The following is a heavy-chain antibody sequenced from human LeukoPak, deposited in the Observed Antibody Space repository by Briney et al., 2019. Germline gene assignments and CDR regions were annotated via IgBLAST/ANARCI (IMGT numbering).Heavy chain of an antibody. CDR1: GFTFSSYA. CDR3: AKSEAVAGIADY. V-gene: IGHV3-23*01. J-gene: IGHJ4*02. CDR2: ISGSGGST. D-gene: IGHD6-19*01. Sequence: GGSLRLSCAASGFTFSSYAMSWVRQAPGKGLEWVSAISGSGGSTYYADSVKGRFTISRDNSKNTLYLQMNSPRAEDTAVYYCAKSEAVAGIADYWGQGTLVTVSS.